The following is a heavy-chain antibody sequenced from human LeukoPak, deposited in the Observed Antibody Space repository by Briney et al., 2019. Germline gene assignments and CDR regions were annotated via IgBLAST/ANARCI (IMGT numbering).Heavy chain of an antibody. V-gene: IGHV3-23*01. Sequence: GGSLRLSCAASGFTFSNYNMRWVRQAPGKGLEWVSTVSSGGSTYYADSVKGRFTISRDNSKNTLSLQMNSLRAEDTAVYYCAKDLGTSGTASYFDYWGQGTLVTVSS. D-gene: IGHD2-2*01. CDR3: AKDLGTSGTASYFDY. CDR2: VSSGGST. J-gene: IGHJ4*02. CDR1: GFTFSNYN.